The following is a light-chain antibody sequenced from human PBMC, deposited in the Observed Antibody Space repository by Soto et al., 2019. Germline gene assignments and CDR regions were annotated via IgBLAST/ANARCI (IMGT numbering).Light chain of an antibody. CDR2: KAS. V-gene: IGKV1-5*03. J-gene: IGKJ1*01. CDR3: QQYNGYSLT. Sequence: DIQMTQSPSTLSASVGDRVTITCRASQSINNWLAWYQHKPGKAPKLLIYKASSLDTGVPSRFSGSGSGTEFTLTISSLQPDDFATYYCQQYNGYSLTFGQGTKVDIK. CDR1: QSINNW.